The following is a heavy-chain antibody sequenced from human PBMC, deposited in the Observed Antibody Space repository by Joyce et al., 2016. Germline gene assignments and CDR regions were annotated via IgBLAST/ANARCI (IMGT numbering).Heavy chain of an antibody. V-gene: IGHV3-7*01. CDR2: IRQDGSAV. CDR1: GFTFSGNS. J-gene: IGHJ3*01. Sequence: EVQLVESGGGLVQPGGSLRLSCAASGFTFSGNSMSLLRQAPGGGMEWVANIRQDGSAVYYLDSVKGRFTVSRDNARSLVHLQMVSLRVEDTALYYCARGKAFDVWGQGTMVTVSS. CDR3: ARGKAFDV.